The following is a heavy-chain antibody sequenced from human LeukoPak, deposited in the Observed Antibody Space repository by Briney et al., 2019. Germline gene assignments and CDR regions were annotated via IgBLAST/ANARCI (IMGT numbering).Heavy chain of an antibody. CDR2: IRSKANSYAT. CDR1: GFTFSGSA. Sequence: PGGSLRLSCAASGFTFSGSAMHWVRQASGKGLEWVGRIRSKANSYATAYAASVKGRFTISRDDSKNTAYLQMNGLKTEDTAVYYCTTNYDSSGYPREFDYWGQGTLVTVSS. J-gene: IGHJ4*02. CDR3: TTNYDSSGYPREFDY. V-gene: IGHV3-73*01. D-gene: IGHD3-22*01.